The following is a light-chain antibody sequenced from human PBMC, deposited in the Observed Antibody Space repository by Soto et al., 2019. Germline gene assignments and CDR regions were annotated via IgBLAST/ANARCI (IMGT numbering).Light chain of an antibody. CDR1: QSLKKPF. J-gene: IGKJ1*01. V-gene: IGKV3-20*01. CDR2: DAY. Sequence: DIFLTRSPGTLSLAPGERATLSCRSSQSLKKPFLAWYQQRPGQDPRLIIYDAYRRATGITDRFSGSGSGTDFTLTISRMEPEDFAVYYCKQSGSTPRTLGPGPQVDLK. CDR3: KQSGSTPRT.